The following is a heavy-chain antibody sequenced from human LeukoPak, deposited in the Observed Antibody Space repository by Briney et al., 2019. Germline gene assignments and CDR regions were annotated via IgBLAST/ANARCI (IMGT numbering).Heavy chain of an antibody. V-gene: IGHV4-31*03. CDR3: VRAGGSGSYYSLEY. CDR2: IYYSGST. J-gene: IGHJ4*02. CDR1: GGSISSGGYY. Sequence: PSQTLSLTCTVSGGSISSGGYYWSWIRQHPGKGLEWIGYIYYSGSTYYNPSLKSRVTISVDTSKNQFSLKLSSVTAADTAVYYCVRAGGSGSYYSLEYWGQGTLVTVSS. D-gene: IGHD3-10*01.